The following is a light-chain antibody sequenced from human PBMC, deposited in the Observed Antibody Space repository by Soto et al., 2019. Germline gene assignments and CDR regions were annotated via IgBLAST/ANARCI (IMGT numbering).Light chain of an antibody. V-gene: IGLV4-69*01. CDR2: LNSDGSH. CDR3: QTWATGIVV. J-gene: IGLJ2*01. CDR1: SGHSSYA. Sequence: QPVLTQSPSASACLGASVKLTCTLSSGHSSYAIAWHQQQPEKGPRYLMKLNSDGSHSKGDGIPDRFSGSSSGAERYLTISSLQSEDEADYYCQTWATGIVVFGGGTKLTVL.